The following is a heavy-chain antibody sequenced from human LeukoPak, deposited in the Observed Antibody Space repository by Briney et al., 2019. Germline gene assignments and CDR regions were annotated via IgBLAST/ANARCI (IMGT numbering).Heavy chain of an antibody. CDR3: ARGGEPLWWFDP. V-gene: IGHV4-31*03. CDR2: IYYSGST. D-gene: IGHD1-26*01. CDR1: GGSISSGGYY. J-gene: IGHJ5*02. Sequence: PSETLSLTCTVSGGSISSGGYYWSWIRQHPGKGLEWIGYIYYSGSTYYNPSLKSRVTISVDTSKNQFSLKLSSVTAADTAVYYCARGGEPLWWFDPWGQGTLVTVSS.